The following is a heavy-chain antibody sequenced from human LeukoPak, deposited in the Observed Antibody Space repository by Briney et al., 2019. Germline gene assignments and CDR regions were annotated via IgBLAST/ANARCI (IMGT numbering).Heavy chain of an antibody. Sequence: PGRSLRLSCAASGFTFDDYAMHWVRQAPGKGLEWVSGISWNSGSIGYADSVKGRFTISRDNAKNSLYLQMNSLRAEDTAVYYCAKDDCSSTSCYTRYYYMDVWGKGTTVTVSS. D-gene: IGHD2-2*02. CDR3: AKDDCSSTSCYTRYYYMDV. CDR2: ISWNSGSI. CDR1: GFTFDDYA. V-gene: IGHV3-9*01. J-gene: IGHJ6*03.